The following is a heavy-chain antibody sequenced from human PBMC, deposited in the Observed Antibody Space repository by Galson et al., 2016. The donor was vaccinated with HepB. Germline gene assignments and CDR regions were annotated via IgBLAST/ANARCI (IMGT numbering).Heavy chain of an antibody. D-gene: IGHD2-2*01. CDR1: GDSVSSNNAG. V-gene: IGHV6-1*01. CDR2: TYYWSKWYY. J-gene: IGHJ6*03. Sequence: CAISGDSVSSNNAGWNWIRQSPSRGLEWLGKTYYWSKWYYDYSVSLKGRITISPDTSKNQFSLHLNSVTPEDTAVYYCAREPPVVSPTYYYYMDVWGEGTMVTVS. CDR3: AREPPVVSPTYYYYMDV.